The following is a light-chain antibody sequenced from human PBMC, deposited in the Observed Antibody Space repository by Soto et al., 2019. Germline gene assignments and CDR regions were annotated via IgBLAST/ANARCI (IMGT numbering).Light chain of an antibody. J-gene: IGKJ5*01. CDR2: DAS. V-gene: IGKV3-15*01. CDR3: QQCSDWPLFT. CDR1: QSVSRY. Sequence: EIVMTQSPATLSVSPGETATLSCRASQSVSRYLAWYQHRPGQAPRLLIYDASTRATGIPARFSGSGSGTEDTLTISGLQSEDFAVYSCQQCSDWPLFTFGQGTQLEIK.